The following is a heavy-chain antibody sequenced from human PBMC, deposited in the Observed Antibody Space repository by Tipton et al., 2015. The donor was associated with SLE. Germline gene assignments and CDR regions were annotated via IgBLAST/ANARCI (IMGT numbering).Heavy chain of an antibody. J-gene: IGHJ4*02. CDR3: ARGEVQGVIPLDY. D-gene: IGHD3-10*01. Sequence: TLSLTCTVSGGSISSYYWSWIRQPPGKGLEWIGYIYYSGSTYYNPSLKSRVTISVDRSKNQFSLKLSSVTAADTAVYYCARGEVQGVIPLDYWGQGTLVTVST. CDR2: IYYSGST. CDR1: GGSISSYY. V-gene: IGHV4-59*12.